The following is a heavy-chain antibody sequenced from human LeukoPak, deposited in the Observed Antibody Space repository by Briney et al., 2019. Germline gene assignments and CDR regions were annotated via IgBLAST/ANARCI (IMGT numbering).Heavy chain of an antibody. V-gene: IGHV4-59*01. D-gene: IGHD5-18*01. CDR2: IYYSGST. Sequence: PSETLSLTCTVSGGSISIYYWNWIRQPPGKGLEWIGYIYYSGSTNYNPSLKSRVTISVDTSRNQFSLKLSSVTAADTAVYYCARSRGYSYGFDYWGQGTLVTVSS. CDR3: ARSRGYSYGFDY. CDR1: GGSISIYY. J-gene: IGHJ4*02.